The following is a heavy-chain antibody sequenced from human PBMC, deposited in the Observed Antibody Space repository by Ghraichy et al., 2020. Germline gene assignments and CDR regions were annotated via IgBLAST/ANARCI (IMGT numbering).Heavy chain of an antibody. CDR1: GGSVTNGTYY. CDR2: IYHSGTT. D-gene: IGHD4-11*01. V-gene: IGHV4-61*01. Sequence: SQTLFTCTVSGGSVTNGTYYWSWIRQPPGKGLEWIGYIYHSGTTNYNSSLTSRVTISVDTSKNQFSLRLTSVTAADTAVYYCARTNPGLTTALAYYYGMDIWGQGTTVTVSS. J-gene: IGHJ6*02. CDR3: ARTNPGLTTALAYYYGMDI.